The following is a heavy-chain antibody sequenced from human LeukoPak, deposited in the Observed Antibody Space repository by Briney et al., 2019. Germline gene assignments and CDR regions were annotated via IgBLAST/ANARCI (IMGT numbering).Heavy chain of an antibody. D-gene: IGHD3-22*01. CDR1: GFTFSSTH. CDR3: ARGGRGSAAVVAPRSFDI. Sequence: GGSLRLSCAASGFTFSSTHMVWVRQAPGKGLEWVSVTYTGGNSYYAGSVKGRFIISRDISKNTLYLQMNSLRAEDSALYYCARGGRGSAAVVAPRSFDIWGQGTMVTVSS. V-gene: IGHV3-53*01. CDR2: TYTGGNS. J-gene: IGHJ3*02.